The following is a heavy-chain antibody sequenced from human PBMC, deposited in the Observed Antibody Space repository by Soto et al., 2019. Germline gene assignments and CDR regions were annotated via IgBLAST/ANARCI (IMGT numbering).Heavy chain of an antibody. V-gene: IGHV5-51*01. D-gene: IGHD5-18*01. CDR2: IYLGDPET. CDR1: GCSFSNYW. Sequence: PXESLKISCKASGCSFSNYWIGWVCQKPGKGLEWMGVIYLGDPETTYSPSFEGQVIISVDRSRGTAFLEWSSLKASDTAMYYCARPGAPTDTVVYDFWGQGTQVTVSS. J-gene: IGHJ4*02. CDR3: ARPGAPTDTVVYDF.